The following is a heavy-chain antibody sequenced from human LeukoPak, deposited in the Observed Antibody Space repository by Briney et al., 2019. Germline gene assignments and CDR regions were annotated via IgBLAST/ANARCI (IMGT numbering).Heavy chain of an antibody. V-gene: IGHV4-31*03. Sequence: SQTLSLTCTVSGGSISSGGYYWSWIRQHPGKGPEWIGYIYYSGSTYYNPSLKSRVTISVDTSKNQFSLKLGSVTAADTAVYYCAVGYSYGSHQVDAFDIWGQGTMVTVSS. CDR3: AVGYSYGSHQVDAFDI. J-gene: IGHJ3*02. D-gene: IGHD5-18*01. CDR1: GGSISSGGYY. CDR2: IYYSGST.